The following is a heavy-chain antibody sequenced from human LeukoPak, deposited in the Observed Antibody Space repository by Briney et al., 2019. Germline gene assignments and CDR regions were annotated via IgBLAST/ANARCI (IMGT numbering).Heavy chain of an antibody. D-gene: IGHD3-10*01. V-gene: IGHV3-23*01. CDR3: AKRNTMVRGGPCFDY. CDR1: GFTFSSYG. J-gene: IGHJ4*02. CDR2: ISGSGGST. Sequence: GGTLRLSCAASGFTFSSYGMSWVRQAPGKGLEWVSAISGSGGSTYYADSVKGRFTISRDNSKNTLYLQMNSLRAEDTAIYYCAKRNTMVRGGPCFDYWGQGLLVTVSS.